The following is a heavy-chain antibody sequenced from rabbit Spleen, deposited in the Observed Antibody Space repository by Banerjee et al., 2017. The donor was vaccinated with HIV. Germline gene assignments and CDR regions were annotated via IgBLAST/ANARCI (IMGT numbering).Heavy chain of an antibody. J-gene: IGHJ6*01. CDR2: IYAGSTGST. CDR3: ARDSGSSFSSYGMDL. V-gene: IGHV1S40*01. D-gene: IGHD8-1*01. CDR1: GFSFTYIDY. Sequence: QSLEESGGDLVKPGASLTLTCTASGFSFTYIDYLCWVRQPPGKGLEWIACIYAGSTGSTYYASWAKGRFTISKTSSTTVTLQMTSLTAADTATYFCARDSGSSFSSYGMDLWGQGTLVTVS.